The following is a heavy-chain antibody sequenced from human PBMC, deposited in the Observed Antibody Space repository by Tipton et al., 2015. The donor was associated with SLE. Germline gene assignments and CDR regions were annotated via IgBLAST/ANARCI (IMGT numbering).Heavy chain of an antibody. D-gene: IGHD5-18*01. CDR2: IKSKTDGGTT. V-gene: IGHV3-15*01. CDR3: ARDPLRGYSYGSFDY. CDR1: GFTFSNAW. Sequence: SLRLSCAASGFTFSNAWMSWVRQAPGKGLEWVGRIKSKTDGGTTDYAAPVKGRFTISRDDSKNTLYLQMNSLRAEDTAVYYCARDPLRGYSYGSFDYWGQGTLVTVSS. J-gene: IGHJ4*02.